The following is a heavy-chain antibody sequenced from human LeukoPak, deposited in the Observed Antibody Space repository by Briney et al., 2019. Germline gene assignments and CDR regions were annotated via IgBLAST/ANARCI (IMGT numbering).Heavy chain of an antibody. J-gene: IGHJ5*02. Sequence: SETLSLTCTVSGGSISSSSYYWGWIRQPPGKGLEWIGSIYYSGSTYYNPSLKSRVTISVDTSKNQFSLKLSSVTAADTAVYYCARLAHRDWFDPWGQGTLVTVSS. CDR2: IYYSGST. CDR1: GGSISSSSYY. CDR3: ARLAHRDWFDP. V-gene: IGHV4-39*01.